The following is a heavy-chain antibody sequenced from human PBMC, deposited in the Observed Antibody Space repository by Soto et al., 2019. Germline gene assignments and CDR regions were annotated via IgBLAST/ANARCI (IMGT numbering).Heavy chain of an antibody. V-gene: IGHV3-30-3*01. Sequence: QVQLVESGGGLVQPGGSLRLSCAASGFTFNYYPMHWVRQTPGKGLEWVAVISFDGSNKYYADSVKGRFTISRDNSKNMLYLQMNSLRAEDAAVYYCARLPGALVAVLYIYPLDGREAMSDVDVWGQGTTVSVSS. CDR1: GFTFNYYP. J-gene: IGHJ6*02. CDR3: ARLPGALVAVLYIYPLDGREAMSDVDV. CDR2: ISFDGSNK. D-gene: IGHD6-19*01.